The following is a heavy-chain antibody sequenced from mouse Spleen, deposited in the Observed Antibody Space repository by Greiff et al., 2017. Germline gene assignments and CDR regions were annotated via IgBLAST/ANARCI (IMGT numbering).Heavy chain of an antibody. V-gene: IGHV5-17*02. J-gene: IGHJ4*01. CDR3: ARGNYAYAMDY. Sequence: EVMLVESGGGLVQPGGSRKLSCAASGFTFSSFGMHLVRQAPEKGLEWVAYISSGSSTIYYADTVKGRFTISRDNPKNTLFLQMTSLRSEDTAMYYCARGNYAYAMDYWGQGTSVTVSS. CDR1: GFTFSSFG. D-gene: IGHD2-1*01. CDR2: ISSGSSTI.